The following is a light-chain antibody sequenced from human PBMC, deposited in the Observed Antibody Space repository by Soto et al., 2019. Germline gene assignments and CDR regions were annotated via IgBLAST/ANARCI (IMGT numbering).Light chain of an antibody. CDR3: QQYGSSGT. Sequence: EFVLTPSPGTLSLSPVERATLSCRASQSLTNSFIAWYQQKPGQAPRLLIYGASTRATGIPDRFSGSGSGTDFTLTISRLEPEDFAVYYCQQYGSSGTFGQGTKVDIK. CDR2: GAS. V-gene: IGKV3-20*01. CDR1: QSLTNSF. J-gene: IGKJ1*01.